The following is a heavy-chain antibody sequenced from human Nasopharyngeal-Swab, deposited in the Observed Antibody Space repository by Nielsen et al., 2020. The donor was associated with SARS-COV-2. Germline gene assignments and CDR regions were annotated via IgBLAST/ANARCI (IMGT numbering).Heavy chain of an antibody. CDR1: GFTFSSYA. D-gene: IGHD5-18*01. J-gene: IGHJ6*03. Sequence: GESLKISCAASGFTFSSYAMHWVRQAPGKGLEWVAVISYDGSNKYYADSVKGRFTISRDNSKNTLYLQMNSLRAEDTAVYYCARDYTAMLYYYYMDVWGKGTTVT. CDR3: ARDYTAMLYYYYMDV. V-gene: IGHV3-30-3*01. CDR2: ISYDGSNK.